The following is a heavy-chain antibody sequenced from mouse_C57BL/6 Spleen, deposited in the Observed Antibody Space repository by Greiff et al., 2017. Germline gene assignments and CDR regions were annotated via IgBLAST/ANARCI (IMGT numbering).Heavy chain of an antibody. CDR2: IYPGDGDT. CDR1: GYAFSSSW. D-gene: IGHD4-1*01. V-gene: IGHV1-82*01. CDR3: ARLNWDGFDY. J-gene: IGHJ2*01. Sequence: VQLVESGPELVKPGASVKISCKASGYAFSSSWMNWVKQRPGKGLEWIGRIYPGDGDTNYNGKFKGKATLTPDKSSSTAYMQLSSLTSEDSAVYFCARLNWDGFDYWGQGTTLTVSS.